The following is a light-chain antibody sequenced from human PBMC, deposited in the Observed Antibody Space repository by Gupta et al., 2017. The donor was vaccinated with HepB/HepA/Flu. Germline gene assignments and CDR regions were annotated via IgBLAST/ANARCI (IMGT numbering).Light chain of an antibody. V-gene: IGLV1-47*01. CDR2: RND. CDR1: SSNIGVSR. J-gene: IGLJ3*02. CDR3: AARHGSLRVWV. Sequence: VLPPPPSVSGTPRQTVITSCAGSSSNIGVSRVHWFQQFPGRAPKLLISRNDQRPSGAPDRSSGTKSATSGPPAISGLRSEDEADYYCAARHGSLRVWVFGGGTKLTVL.